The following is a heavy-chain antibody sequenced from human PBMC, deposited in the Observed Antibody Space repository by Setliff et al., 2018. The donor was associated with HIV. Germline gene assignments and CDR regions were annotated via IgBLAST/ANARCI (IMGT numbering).Heavy chain of an antibody. V-gene: IGHV4-34*01. CDR2: INQSGNS. J-gene: IGHJ6*02. D-gene: IGHD3-10*01. Sequence: SETLSLTCAVYGGSFSGYFWSWIRQSPGRGLEWIGEINQSGNSNYNPSLRSRVTILSDMSKNQFSLKLKSVTTADTAVYYCARGWVRGPIISPGTYFSYGLDVWGQGTPVTVSS. CDR1: GGSFSGYF. CDR3: ARGWVRGPIISPGTYFSYGLDV.